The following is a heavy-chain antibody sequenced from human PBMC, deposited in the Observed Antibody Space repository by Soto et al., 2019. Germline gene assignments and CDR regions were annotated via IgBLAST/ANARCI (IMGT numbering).Heavy chain of an antibody. D-gene: IGHD3-10*01. V-gene: IGHV3-23*01. CDR2: ISGSGGST. Sequence: GGSLRLSCAASGFTFSSYAMSWVRQAPGKGLEWVSAISGSGGSTYYADSVKGRFTISRDNSKNTLYLQMNSLRAEDTAVYYCAKPYYGSGTIYYYYYMDVWGKGTTVTVSS. CDR3: AKPYYGSGTIYYYYYMDV. J-gene: IGHJ6*03. CDR1: GFTFSSYA.